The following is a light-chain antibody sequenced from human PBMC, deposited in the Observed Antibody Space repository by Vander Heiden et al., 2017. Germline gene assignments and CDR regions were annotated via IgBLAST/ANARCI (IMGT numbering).Light chain of an antibody. J-gene: IGLJ3*02. V-gene: IGLV1-44*01. Sequence: HSLLTQPPSPSGPPGQRVTISCPGSSSNIGSNTVNWYHQLPGTAPKLLIYSNNQRPSGVPDRFSGSKSGTSASLAISGLQSEDEADYYCAAWDDSLNGWVFGGGTKLTVL. CDR1: SSNIGSNT. CDR2: SNN. CDR3: AAWDDSLNGWV.